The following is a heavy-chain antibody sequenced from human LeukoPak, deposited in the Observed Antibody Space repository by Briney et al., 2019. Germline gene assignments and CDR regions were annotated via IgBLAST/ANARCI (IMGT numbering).Heavy chain of an antibody. V-gene: IGHV1-46*01. CDR3: ARDLKWDTYAFDT. D-gene: IGHD5-18*01. J-gene: IGHJ3*02. CDR2: INPSGGST. CDR1: GYTFTSYY. Sequence: RASVKVSCKASGYTFTSYYMHWVRQAPGQGLEWMGIINPSGGSTSYTQKFQGRVTMTRDTSTRTVYMELSSLRSEDTAVYYCARDLKWDTYAFDTWGQGTMVTVSS.